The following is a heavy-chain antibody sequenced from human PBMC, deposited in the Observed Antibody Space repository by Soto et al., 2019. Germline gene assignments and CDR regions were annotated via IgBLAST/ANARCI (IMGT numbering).Heavy chain of an antibody. Sequence: ASVKVSCKASGYTFTSYGISWVRQAPGQGLEWMGWISAYNGNTNYAQKLQGRVTMTTDTSTSTAYMELRSLRSDDTAVYYCARMYGRAPIRFLEWSPLADLQTYYYGMDVWGQGTTVTVSS. CDR2: ISAYNGNT. CDR3: ARMYGRAPIRFLEWSPLADLQTYYYGMDV. J-gene: IGHJ6*02. D-gene: IGHD3-3*01. V-gene: IGHV1-18*01. CDR1: GYTFTSYG.